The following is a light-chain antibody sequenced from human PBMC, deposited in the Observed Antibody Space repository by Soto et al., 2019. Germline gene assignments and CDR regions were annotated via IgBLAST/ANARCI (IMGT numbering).Light chain of an antibody. CDR3: QQYDNWPFT. CDR1: QSVRSN. Sequence: EIVMTQSPATLSVSPGERATLSCRASQSVRSNLAWYQQKPGQAPRLLIYGASTRYTDIPARFSGSGSRTEFTLTISSLQSEDFAVYHCQQYDNWPFTFGPGTKVDIK. J-gene: IGKJ3*01. V-gene: IGKV3-15*01. CDR2: GAS.